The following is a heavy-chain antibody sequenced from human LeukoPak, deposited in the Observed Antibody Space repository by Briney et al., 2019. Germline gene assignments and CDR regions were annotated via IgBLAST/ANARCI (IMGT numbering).Heavy chain of an antibody. V-gene: IGHV4-34*01. J-gene: IGHJ6*02. D-gene: IGHD1-7*01. CDR2: INHSGST. CDR1: GGSISSYY. Sequence: PSETLSLTCTVSGGSISSYYWSWIRQPPGKGLEWIGEINHSGSTNYNPSLKSRVTISVDTSKNQFSLKLSSVTAADTAVYYCARFAGTTSHYYYGMDVWGQGTTVTVSS. CDR3: ARFAGTTSHYYYGMDV.